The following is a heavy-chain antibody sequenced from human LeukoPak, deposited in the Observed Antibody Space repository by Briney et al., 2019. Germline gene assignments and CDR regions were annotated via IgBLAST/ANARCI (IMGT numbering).Heavy chain of an antibody. V-gene: IGHV3-7*01. J-gene: IGHJ4*02. Sequence: PGGSLRLSCAASGFTFSSYWMSWVRQAPGKGLEWVANIKQDGSEKYYVDSVKGRFTISRDNAKNSLYLQMNSLRAEDTAVYYCAKDQKWLGATPNFLFDYWGQGTLVTVSS. D-gene: IGHD1-26*01. CDR3: AKDQKWLGATPNFLFDY. CDR1: GFTFSSYW. CDR2: IKQDGSEK.